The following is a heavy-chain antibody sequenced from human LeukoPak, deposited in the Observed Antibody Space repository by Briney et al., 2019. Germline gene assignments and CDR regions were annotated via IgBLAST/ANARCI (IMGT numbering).Heavy chain of an antibody. J-gene: IGHJ4*02. CDR3: GRGRGNGRPENYFDY. CDR2: MNPNSGNT. Sequence: ASVKVSCKASGYTFTSYDINWVRQATRQGLEWMGWMNPNSGNTGYVQKFQGRVSMARNTSISTAYMELSSLRSEDTAVYYCGRGRGNGRPENYFDYWGQGTLVTVSS. V-gene: IGHV1-8*01. D-gene: IGHD2-8*01. CDR1: GYTFTSYD.